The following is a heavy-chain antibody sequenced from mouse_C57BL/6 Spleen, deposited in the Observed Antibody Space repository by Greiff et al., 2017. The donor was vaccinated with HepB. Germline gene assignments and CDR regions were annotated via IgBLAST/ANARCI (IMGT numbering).Heavy chain of an antibody. V-gene: IGHV1-50*01. CDR3: ANYGSSWDFDY. Sequence: QVQLQQPGAELVKPGASVKLSCKASGYTFTSYWMQWVKQRPGQGLECIGEIDPSDSYTNYNQKFKGKATLTVDTSSSTAYMQLSSLTSEDSAVYYCANYGSSWDFDYWGQGTTLTVSS. CDR1: GYTFTSYW. J-gene: IGHJ2*01. CDR2: IDPSDSYT. D-gene: IGHD1-1*01.